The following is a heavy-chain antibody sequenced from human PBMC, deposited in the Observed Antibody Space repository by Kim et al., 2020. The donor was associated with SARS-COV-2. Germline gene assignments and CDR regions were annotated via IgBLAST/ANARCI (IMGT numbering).Heavy chain of an antibody. V-gene: IGHV3-33*05. J-gene: IGHJ6*02. D-gene: IGHD6-19*01. CDR2: ISYDGSNK. CDR3: ARDGAVAGKITYNYYGMDV. CDR1: GFTLSSYG. Sequence: GGSLRLSCAASGFTLSSYGMHWVRQAPGKGLEWVAVISYDGSNKYYADSVKGRFTISRDNSKNTLYLQMNSLRAEDTAVYYCARDGAVAGKITYNYYGMDVVGQGTTVTVSS.